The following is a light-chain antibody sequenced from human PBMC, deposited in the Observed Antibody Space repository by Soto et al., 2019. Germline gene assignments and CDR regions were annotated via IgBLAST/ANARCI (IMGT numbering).Light chain of an antibody. CDR1: QSVSSN. V-gene: IGKV3-15*01. CDR2: DAS. Sequence: EIVMTPSPATLSVSPGESATLSCRASQSVSSNLAWHQQKPGQAPRILMYDASTRATGISARFSGSGSGTEFTLTISSLQSEDFAVYYCQKYHNWPINFGQGTRLEIK. CDR3: QKYHNWPIN. J-gene: IGKJ5*01.